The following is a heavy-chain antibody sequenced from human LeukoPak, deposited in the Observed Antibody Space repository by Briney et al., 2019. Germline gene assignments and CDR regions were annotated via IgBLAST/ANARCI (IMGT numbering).Heavy chain of an antibody. V-gene: IGHV4-4*07. CDR2: IYTSGST. J-gene: IGHJ4*02. CDR1: GGSISSYY. Sequence: SETLSLTCTVSGGSISSYYWSWIRQPAGKGLEWIGRIYTSGSTNYNPSLKSRVTMSVDTSKSQFSLKLSSVTAADTAVYYCARHRSGWLQSSFDYWGQGTLVTVSS. D-gene: IGHD5-24*01. CDR3: ARHRSGWLQSSFDY.